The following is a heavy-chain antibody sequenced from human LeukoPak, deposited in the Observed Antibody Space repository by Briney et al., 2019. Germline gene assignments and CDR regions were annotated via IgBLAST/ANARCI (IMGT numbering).Heavy chain of an antibody. D-gene: IGHD3-10*01. CDR2: IYTSGST. CDR1: GGSISSGSYY. Sequence: TSQTVSLTCTVSGGSISSGSYYWSWIRQPAGKGLEWIGRIYTSGSTNYNPSLKSRVTMSVDTSKNQFSLKLSSVTAADTAVHYCARDQAIPMGREITHNWFDPWRRGTLVTDSS. CDR3: ARDQAIPMGREITHNWFDP. V-gene: IGHV4-61*02. J-gene: IGHJ5*02.